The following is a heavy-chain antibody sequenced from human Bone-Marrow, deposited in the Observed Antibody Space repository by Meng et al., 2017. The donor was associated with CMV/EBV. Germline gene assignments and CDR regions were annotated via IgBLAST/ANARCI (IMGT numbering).Heavy chain of an antibody. D-gene: IGHD4-17*01. Sequence: GESLKISCAASGLTFSSYGMHWVRQAPGKGLEWVAFIRYDGSNKYYVDSVKGRFTISRDNSKKTLYLQMNSLRAEDTAVYYCAKGWGYGDYGRGGQGTLVTVSS. V-gene: IGHV3-30*02. CDR2: IRYDGSNK. J-gene: IGHJ4*02. CDR1: GLTFSSYG. CDR3: AKGWGYGDYGR.